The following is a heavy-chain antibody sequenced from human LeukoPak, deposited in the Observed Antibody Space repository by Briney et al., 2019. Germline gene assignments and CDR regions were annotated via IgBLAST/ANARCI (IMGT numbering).Heavy chain of an antibody. D-gene: IGHD3-3*01. Sequence: SGGSLRLSCAASGFTFSSYSMNWVRQAPGKGLEWVSYISSSGSTIYYADSVKGRFTISRDNAKNALVLQINSLRAEDTAVYYCAREGPYDFWSGYLGDDAFDIWGQGTMVTVSS. J-gene: IGHJ3*02. V-gene: IGHV3-48*04. CDR2: ISSSGSTI. CDR3: AREGPYDFWSGYLGDDAFDI. CDR1: GFTFSSYS.